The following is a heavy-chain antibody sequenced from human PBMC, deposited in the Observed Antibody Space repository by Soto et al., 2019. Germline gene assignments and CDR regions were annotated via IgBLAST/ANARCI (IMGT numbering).Heavy chain of an antibody. CDR1: GFTFSSYA. CDR2: ISYDGSNK. D-gene: IGHD3-22*01. CDR3: AREGRDYYDSSGYYPFDY. V-gene: IGHV3-30-3*01. Sequence: ESGGGVVQPGRSLRLSCAASGFTFSSYAMHWVRQAPGKGLAWVAVISYDGSNKYYADSVKGRFTISRDNSKNTLYLQMNSLRAEDTAVYYCAREGRDYYDSSGYYPFDYWGQGTLVTVSS. J-gene: IGHJ4*02.